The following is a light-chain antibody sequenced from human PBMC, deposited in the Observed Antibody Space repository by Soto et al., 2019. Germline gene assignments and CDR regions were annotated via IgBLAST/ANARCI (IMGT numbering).Light chain of an antibody. Sequence: EIVLTKSPVTLSFSPEERAILSCRASQSVSTYLAWYQVKPGQAPRLLIYDASRRASGVPARFSGSGSGTDFTLTISRLEPEYFGLCCCQQHNTCPPITFDQGTRLEIK. CDR2: DAS. CDR1: QSVSTY. V-gene: IGKV3-11*01. J-gene: IGKJ5*01. CDR3: QQHNTCPPIT.